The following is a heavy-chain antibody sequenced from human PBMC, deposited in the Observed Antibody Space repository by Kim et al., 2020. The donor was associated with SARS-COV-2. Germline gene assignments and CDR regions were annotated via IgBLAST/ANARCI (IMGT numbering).Heavy chain of an antibody. Sequence: GGSLRLSCAASGFTFSSYDMHWVRQATGKGLEWVSAIGTAGDTYYPGSVKGRFTISRENAKNSLYLQMNSLRAGETAVYYCARAHSSSWLQPGGRYYYYYYMDVWGEWTTVTVSS. CDR3: ARAHSSSWLQPGGRYYYYYYMDV. CDR1: GFTFSSYD. D-gene: IGHD6-13*01. J-gene: IGHJ6*03. V-gene: IGHV3-13*01. CDR2: IGTAGDT.